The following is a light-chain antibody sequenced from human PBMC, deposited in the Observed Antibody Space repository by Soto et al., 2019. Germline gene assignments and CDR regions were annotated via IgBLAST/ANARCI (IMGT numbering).Light chain of an antibody. V-gene: IGKV3-15*01. CDR1: KSVSNN. Sequence: ETVMTQSPATLSESQGERATLSCRASKSVSNNLAWYQQKPGQAPRLLIYGASARATGIPARFSGSGFWAEFTLTISSLQSEDSAVYYCQHYNEWPLTFGGGTKVEIK. CDR2: GAS. CDR3: QHYNEWPLT. J-gene: IGKJ4*01.